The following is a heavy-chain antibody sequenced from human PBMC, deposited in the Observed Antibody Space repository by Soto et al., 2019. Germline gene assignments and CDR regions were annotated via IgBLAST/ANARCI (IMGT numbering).Heavy chain of an antibody. CDR1: GYTFTRYY. Sequence: QVQLVQSGAEVKKPGASVKVSCMASGYTFTRYYINWVRQAPGQGLEWMGWVSAYNGNTHYEQKLQGRVTLTTDTSPRPAYMEMRSLRSDDTGVYFWAKGGPWEFLSDYWGQGTLVTVSS. J-gene: IGHJ4*02. V-gene: IGHV1-18*01. D-gene: IGHD3-3*01. CDR2: VSAYNGNT. CDR3: AKGGPWEFLSDY.